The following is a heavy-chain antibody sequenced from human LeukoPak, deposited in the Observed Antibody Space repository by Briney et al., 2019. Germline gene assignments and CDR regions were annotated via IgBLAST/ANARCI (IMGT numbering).Heavy chain of an antibody. CDR3: ARRKNTAIAMVRGVRGGLNWFDP. V-gene: IGHV4-34*01. CDR1: GGSFSNYY. CDR2: INHSGST. J-gene: IGHJ5*02. D-gene: IGHD3-10*01. Sequence: SETLSLTCAVYGGSFSNYYWSWIRQPPGKGLEWIGEINHSGSTNYNPSLKSRVTISVDTSKNQFSLKLSSVTAADTAVYYCARRKNTAIAMVRGVRGGLNWFDPWGQGTLVTVSS.